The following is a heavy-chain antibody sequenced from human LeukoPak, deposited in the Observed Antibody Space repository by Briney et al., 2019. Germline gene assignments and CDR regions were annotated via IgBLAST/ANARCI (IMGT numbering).Heavy chain of an antibody. J-gene: IGHJ4*02. CDR3: AKTYGSGSYYGD. CDR1: GFTFSSYG. D-gene: IGHD3-10*01. V-gene: IGHV3-30*02. CDR2: IRYDGSNK. Sequence: PGGSLRLSCAASGFTFSSYGMHRVRQAPGKGLEWVAFIRYDGSNKYYADSVKGRFTISRDNSKNTLYLQMNSLRAEDTAVYYCAKTYGSGSYYGDWGQGTLVTVSS.